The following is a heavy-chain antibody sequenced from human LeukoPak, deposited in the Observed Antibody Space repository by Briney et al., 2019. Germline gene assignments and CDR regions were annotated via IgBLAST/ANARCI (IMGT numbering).Heavy chain of an antibody. D-gene: IGHD1-26*01. Sequence: SVKVSCKASGGTFSSYAISWVRQAPGQGLEWMGGIISIFGTANYAQKFQGRVTITADKSTSTAYMELSSLRSEDTAVYYCARDAGDRHAFDIWGQGTMVTVSS. V-gene: IGHV1-69*06. CDR1: GGTFSSYA. CDR2: IISIFGTA. J-gene: IGHJ3*02. CDR3: ARDAGDRHAFDI.